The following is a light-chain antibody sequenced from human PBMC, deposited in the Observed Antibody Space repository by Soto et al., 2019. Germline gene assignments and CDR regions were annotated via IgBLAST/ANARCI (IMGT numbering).Light chain of an antibody. V-gene: IGLV1-40*01. CDR3: QSFWV. J-gene: IGLJ2*01. CDR1: SSNIGAGFD. CDR2: RTT. Sequence: QSVLTQPPSVSGAPGQRVTISCTGSSSNIGAGFDVHWYQQFPGIAPKLLIYRTTIRPSGVPDRFSGSKSGTSASLAITGLQAEDEADYYCQSFWVFGGGTKLTVL.